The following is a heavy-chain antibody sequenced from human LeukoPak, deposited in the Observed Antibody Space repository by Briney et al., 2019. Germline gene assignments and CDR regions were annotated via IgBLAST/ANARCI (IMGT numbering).Heavy chain of an antibody. Sequence: GGSLRLSCAASGFTFSNYWMHWVRQAPGKGLVWVSRINRDGSSTSYADSVKGRFTISRGNAKNTLYLQMNSLRAEDTAVYYCARGGGYSYGSFDYWGQGTLLTVSS. CDR3: ARGGGYSYGSFDY. CDR2: INRDGSST. CDR1: GFTFSNYW. J-gene: IGHJ4*02. V-gene: IGHV3-74*01. D-gene: IGHD5-18*01.